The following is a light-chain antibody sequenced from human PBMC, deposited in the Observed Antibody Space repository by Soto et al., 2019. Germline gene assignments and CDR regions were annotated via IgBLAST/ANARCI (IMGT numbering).Light chain of an antibody. Sequence: DIQMTQSPSSLSASVGDRVTITCRASQSLSGYLNWYQQKPGKAPKLLIYDASSLQSGVPSRFSGSGSGTDFTLTISSLQSEDFAVYYCQQYNDWPETFGQGTKVDIK. CDR3: QQYNDWPET. CDR2: DAS. J-gene: IGKJ1*01. CDR1: QSLSGY. V-gene: IGKV1-39*01.